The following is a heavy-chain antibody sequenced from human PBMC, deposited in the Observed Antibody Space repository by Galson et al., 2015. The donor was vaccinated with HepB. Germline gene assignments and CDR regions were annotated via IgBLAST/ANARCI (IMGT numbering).Heavy chain of an antibody. CDR1: GYTFTSYG. CDR2: ISAYNGNT. J-gene: IGHJ3*02. D-gene: IGHD3-22*01. CDR3: ARDRVSLHRHYDDSSGPDAFDI. V-gene: IGHV1-18*04. Sequence: SVKVSCKASGYTFTSYGISWVRQAPGQGLEWMGWISAYNGNTNYAQKLQGRVTMTTDTSTSTAYMELRSLRSGDTAVYYCARDRVSLHRHYDDSSGPDAFDIWGQGTMVTVSS.